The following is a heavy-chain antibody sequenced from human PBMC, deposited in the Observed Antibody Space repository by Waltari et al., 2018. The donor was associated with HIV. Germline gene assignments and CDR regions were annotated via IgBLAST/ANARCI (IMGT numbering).Heavy chain of an antibody. V-gene: IGHV4-34*01. J-gene: IGHJ5*02. CDR3: ARGEEGYSGYDLSWFDT. D-gene: IGHD5-12*01. CDR1: GGSFSGYY. CDR2: INHSGRT. Sequence: QVQLQQWGAGLLKPSETLSLTCAVYGGSFSGYYWSWIRQPPGKGLEWIGEINHSGRTNYNPSLKSRVTISADTSKNQLSLKVNSVTAADTAVYYCARGEEGYSGYDLSWFDTWGQGTLVTVSS.